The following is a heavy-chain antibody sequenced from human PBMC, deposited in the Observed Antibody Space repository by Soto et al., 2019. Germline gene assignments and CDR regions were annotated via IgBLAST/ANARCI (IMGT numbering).Heavy chain of an antibody. J-gene: IGHJ4*02. CDR2: IYPSGST. Sequence: SETLSLTCTVSGGSISGHSWIWIRQPAGKGLEWIGHIYPSGSTSYNPSLRSRVTMSLDTSSNQIFLNLTSVTAADTAVFYCVRGRSYSVYDFWGPGTLVTVS. D-gene: IGHD5-12*01. CDR3: VRGRSYSVYDF. V-gene: IGHV4-4*07. CDR1: GGSISGHS.